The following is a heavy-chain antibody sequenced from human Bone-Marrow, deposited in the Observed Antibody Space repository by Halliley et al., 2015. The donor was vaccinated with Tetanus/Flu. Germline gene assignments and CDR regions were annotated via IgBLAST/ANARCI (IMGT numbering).Heavy chain of an antibody. CDR2: MFYSGTT. Sequence: GYMFYSGTTYYNPSLKSRVTISIDTSKNRFSLKLTSVTAADTAVYYCARADTRMQSGARLVDWGQGTLVTVSS. J-gene: IGHJ4*02. D-gene: IGHD3-10*01. V-gene: IGHV4-31*02. CDR3: ARADTRMQSGARLVD.